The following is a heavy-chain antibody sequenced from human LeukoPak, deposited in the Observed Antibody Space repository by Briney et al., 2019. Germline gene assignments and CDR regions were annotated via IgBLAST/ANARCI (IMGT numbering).Heavy chain of an antibody. D-gene: IGHD3-16*02. J-gene: IGHJ4*02. CDR1: GFTFDGYG. CDR3: AKGLRLGELSPPFDY. Sequence: GGSLRLSCAASGFTFDGYGMSWVRQAPGKGLEWVSGINWNGGSTGYADSVKGRFTISRDNAKNSLYLQMNSLRAEDTALYYCAKGLRLGELSPPFDYWGQGTLVTVSS. CDR2: INWNGGST. V-gene: IGHV3-20*04.